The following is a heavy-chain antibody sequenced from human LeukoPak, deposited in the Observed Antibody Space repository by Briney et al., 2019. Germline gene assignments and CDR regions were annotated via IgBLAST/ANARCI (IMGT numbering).Heavy chain of an antibody. CDR1: GGSFSGYY. CDR3: ARGRRNSGPSDDY. J-gene: IGHJ4*02. D-gene: IGHD4-4*01. Sequence: SETLSLTCAVDGGSFSGYYWSWIRQPPGKGLEWIGEINHSGSTNYTPSLKSRVTISVDTSKNQFSLKLSSVTAADTAVYYCARGRRNSGPSDDYWGQGTLVTVSS. CDR2: INHSGST. V-gene: IGHV4-34*01.